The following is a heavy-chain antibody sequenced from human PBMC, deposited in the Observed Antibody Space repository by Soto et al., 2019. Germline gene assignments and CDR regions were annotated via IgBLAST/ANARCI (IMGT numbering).Heavy chain of an antibody. CDR1: GGSISSGDYY. Sequence: QVQLQESGPGLVKPSQTLSLTCTVSGGSISSGDYYWSWIRQPPGKGLEWIGYIYYSGSTYYNPSLMSRVTISVDSSKNQFSLKLSSVTAADTAVYYCARGGERYDSSGYYSGNAFDIWGQGTMVTVSS. J-gene: IGHJ3*02. D-gene: IGHD3-22*01. CDR3: ARGGERYDSSGYYSGNAFDI. V-gene: IGHV4-30-4*01. CDR2: IYYSGST.